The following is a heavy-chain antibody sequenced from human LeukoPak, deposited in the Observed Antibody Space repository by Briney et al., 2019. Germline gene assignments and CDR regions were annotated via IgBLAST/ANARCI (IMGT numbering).Heavy chain of an antibody. CDR2: MNPNSGNT. CDR3: ARSLSHFNWFDP. J-gene: IGHJ5*02. D-gene: IGHD2/OR15-2a*01. V-gene: IGHV1-8*01. Sequence: ASVKVSCKASGYTFTSYDINWVRQATGQGLEWMGWMNPNSGNTGYAQKFQGRVTMTRNTSISTAYMELSSLRSEDTAVYYCARSLSHFNWFDPWGQGTLVAVSS. CDR1: GYTFTSYD.